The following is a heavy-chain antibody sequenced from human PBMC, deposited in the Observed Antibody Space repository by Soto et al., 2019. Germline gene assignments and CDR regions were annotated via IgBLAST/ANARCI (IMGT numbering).Heavy chain of an antibody. Sequence: GGSLRLSCTASGFSFSSYTMNWVRQAPGKGLQWVASITNRGTHTYSADSVKGRFTISRDNDKNSLYLQMNNLRAEDTATYYCTRAHEVAWFDSWGLGTLVTVSS. CDR2: ITNRGTHT. J-gene: IGHJ5*01. D-gene: IGHD2-15*01. V-gene: IGHV3-21*06. CDR1: GFSFSSYT. CDR3: TRAHEVAWFDS.